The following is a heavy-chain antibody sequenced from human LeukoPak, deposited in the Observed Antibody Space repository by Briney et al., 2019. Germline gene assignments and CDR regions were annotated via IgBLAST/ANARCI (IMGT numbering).Heavy chain of an antibody. CDR1: GYSISSGYY. Sequence: PSETLSLTCAVSGYSISSGYYWGWIRQPPGKGLEWIGSIYHSGSTYYNPSLKSRVTISVDTSKNQFSLKLSSVTAADTPVYYCARLYYDYVWGSYRHHLFDYWGQGTLVTVSS. V-gene: IGHV4-38-2*01. CDR2: IYHSGST. CDR3: ARLYYDYVWGSYRHHLFDY. D-gene: IGHD3-16*02. J-gene: IGHJ4*02.